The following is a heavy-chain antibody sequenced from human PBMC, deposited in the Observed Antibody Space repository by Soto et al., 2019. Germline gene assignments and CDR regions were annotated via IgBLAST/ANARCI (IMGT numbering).Heavy chain of an antibody. J-gene: IGHJ4*02. D-gene: IGHD4-17*01. V-gene: IGHV3-53*01. CDR1: GFTVSSTY. Sequence: PGGSLRLSCSASGFTVSSTYMTWVRQAPGKGLEWISVIYDGGITYYADSVRGRFIISRDTFKNTIYLQMDSLRADDTAVYFCARDPYGDYYDSWGQGTLVTVSS. CDR2: IYDGGIT. CDR3: ARDPYGDYYDS.